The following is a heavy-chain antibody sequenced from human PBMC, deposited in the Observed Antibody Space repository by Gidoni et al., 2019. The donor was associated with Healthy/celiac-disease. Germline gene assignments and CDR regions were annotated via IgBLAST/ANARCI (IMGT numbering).Heavy chain of an antibody. V-gene: IGHV3-23*01. CDR1: GFTFSSYA. Sequence: EVQLLESGGGLVQPGGSLRLSCAASGFTFSSYAMSWDRQAPGKGLEWVSAISGSGGSTYYADSVKGRFTISRDNSKNTLYLQMNSLRAEDTAVYYCAKDDGYDILTENVFDIWGQGTMVTVSS. J-gene: IGHJ3*02. CDR2: ISGSGGST. D-gene: IGHD3-9*01. CDR3: AKDDGYDILTENVFDI.